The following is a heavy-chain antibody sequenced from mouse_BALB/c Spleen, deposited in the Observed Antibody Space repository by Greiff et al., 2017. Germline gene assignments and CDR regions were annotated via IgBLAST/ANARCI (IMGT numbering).Heavy chain of an antibody. CDR3: ARLGGNYWFAY. D-gene: IGHD2-1*01. CDR1: GYTFTSYW. CDR2: INPSTGYT. J-gene: IGHJ3*01. Sequence: QVQLKQSGAELAKPGASVKMSCKASGYTFTSYWMHWVKQRPGQGLEWIGYINPSTGYTEYNQKFKDKATLTADKSSSTAYMQLSSLTSEDSAVYYCARLGGNYWFAYWGQGTLVTVST. V-gene: IGHV1-7*01.